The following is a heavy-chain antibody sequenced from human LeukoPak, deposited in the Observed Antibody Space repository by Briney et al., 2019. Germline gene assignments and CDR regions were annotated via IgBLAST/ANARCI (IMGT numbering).Heavy chain of an antibody. J-gene: IGHJ4*02. CDR1: GGTFSSYA. D-gene: IGHD4-17*01. CDR2: INAGNGKT. V-gene: IGHV1-3*01. CDR3: ARARWTSTVTTYYLDF. Sequence: ASVKVSCKASGGTFSSYAISWVRQAPGQGLEWMGWINAGNGKTKYSQKFQGRVTITRDTSASTAYMELSGLRSDDTAVYYCARARWTSTVTTYYLDFWGQGTLVTVSS.